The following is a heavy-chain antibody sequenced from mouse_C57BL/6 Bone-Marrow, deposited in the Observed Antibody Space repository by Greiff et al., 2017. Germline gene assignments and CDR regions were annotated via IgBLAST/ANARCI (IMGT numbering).Heavy chain of an antibody. J-gene: IGHJ2*01. Sequence: VQLQQSGAELVKPGASVKISCKASGYAFSSYWMNWVKQRTGKGLEWIGQIYPGDGDTTYNGKFKGKATLTVDKSSSTAYMQLSSLTSEDSAVYFCARGIEGITKVPYFDYWGQGTTLTVSS. CDR3: ARGIEGITKVPYFDY. CDR2: IYPGDGDT. D-gene: IGHD1-1*01. CDR1: GYAFSSYW. V-gene: IGHV1-80*01.